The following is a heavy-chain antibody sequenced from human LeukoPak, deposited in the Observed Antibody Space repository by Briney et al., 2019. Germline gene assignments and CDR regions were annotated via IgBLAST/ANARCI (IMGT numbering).Heavy chain of an antibody. Sequence: GGSLRLSCAASGFTFSSYSMNWVRQAPGKGLEWVSSISSSSSYIYYADSVKGRFTISRDNAKNSLYLQMNSLGAEDTAVYYCARVYDSSGYGDYWGQGTLVTVSS. J-gene: IGHJ4*02. CDR2: ISSSSSYI. CDR1: GFTFSSYS. CDR3: ARVYDSSGYGDY. D-gene: IGHD3-22*01. V-gene: IGHV3-21*04.